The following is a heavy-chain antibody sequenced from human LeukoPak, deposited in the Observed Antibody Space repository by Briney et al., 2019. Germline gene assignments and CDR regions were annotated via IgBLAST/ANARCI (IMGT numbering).Heavy chain of an antibody. V-gene: IGHV3-7*01. CDR3: ARESKGRSKIDY. CDR1: GFTLSSYW. CDR2: IKQDGSEK. J-gene: IGHJ4*02. D-gene: IGHD4-17*01. Sequence: GGSLRLSCAASGFTLSSYWMSRVRQAPGKGLEWVAHIKQDGSEKYYVDSVKGRFTISIDHANNSLSLQMNSLRAEDTAVYYCARESKGRSKIDYWGQGTLVTVSS.